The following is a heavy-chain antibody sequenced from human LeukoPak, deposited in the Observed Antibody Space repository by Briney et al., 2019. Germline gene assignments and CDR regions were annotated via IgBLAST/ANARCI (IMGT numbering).Heavy chain of an antibody. CDR3: ARVPLHDASGRYYPH. CDR1: GYTFTNYG. J-gene: IGHJ1*01. Sequence: GASVKVPCKTSGYTFTNYGMHWVRQAPRQSLEWMGWINTGNGNTKSSQKFQDRVTLTRDTSASTAYMELNSLSSEDTAVYYCARVPLHDASGRYYPHWGQGTLVTVSS. D-gene: IGHD3-22*01. CDR2: INTGNGNT. V-gene: IGHV1-3*04.